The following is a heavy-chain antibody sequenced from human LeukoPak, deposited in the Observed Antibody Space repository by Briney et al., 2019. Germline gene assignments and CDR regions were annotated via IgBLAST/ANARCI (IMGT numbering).Heavy chain of an antibody. J-gene: IGHJ4*02. Sequence: SVKVSCKASGGTFSSYAISWVRQAPGQGLEWMGGIIPIFGTANYAQKFQGRVTITADESTSTVYMELSSLRSEDTAVYYCATSIADTAGIDYWGQGTLVTVSS. V-gene: IGHV1-69*13. D-gene: IGHD6-6*01. CDR2: IIPIFGTA. CDR1: GGTFSSYA. CDR3: ATSIADTAGIDY.